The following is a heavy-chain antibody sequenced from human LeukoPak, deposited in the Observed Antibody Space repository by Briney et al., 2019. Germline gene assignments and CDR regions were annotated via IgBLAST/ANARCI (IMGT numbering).Heavy chain of an antibody. V-gene: IGHV3-7*03. CDR1: GFSFSSYW. D-gene: IGHD3-22*01. Sequence: GGSLRLSCAASGFSFSSYWMSWVRQAPGKGLEWVANIKPDGSETYYVDSVKGRFTISRDNAKNSVYLQMNSLRAEDTALYYCARDENYYYDSSGYYDAFDIWGQGTMVTVSS. CDR3: ARDENYYYDSSGYYDAFDI. J-gene: IGHJ3*02. CDR2: IKPDGSET.